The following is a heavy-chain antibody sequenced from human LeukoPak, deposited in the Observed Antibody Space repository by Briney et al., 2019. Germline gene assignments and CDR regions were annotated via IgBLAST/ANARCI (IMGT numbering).Heavy chain of an antibody. Sequence: GGSLRLSCAASGFTFDDYAMHWARQAPGKGLEWVSGISWNSGSIGYADSVKGRFTISRDNAKNSLYLQMNSLRAEDTALYYCAKDAPQWQWLALFDYWGQGTLVTVSS. CDR3: AKDAPQWQWLALFDY. J-gene: IGHJ4*02. D-gene: IGHD6-19*01. CDR1: GFTFDDYA. V-gene: IGHV3-9*01. CDR2: ISWNSGSI.